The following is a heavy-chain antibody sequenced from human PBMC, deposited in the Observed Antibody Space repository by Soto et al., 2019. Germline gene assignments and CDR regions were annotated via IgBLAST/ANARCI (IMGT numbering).Heavy chain of an antibody. CDR2: IYPGDSDT. Sequence: GESLKISCQGSGYSFTSYWIGWVRQMPGKGLEWMGIIYPGDSDTRYSPSFQGQVTISADNSISTAYLQWSSLKASGTAMYYSATLTGSDYDFWSGYYTGYYYYYGMDVGGQGTTVTVSS. V-gene: IGHV5-51*01. CDR3: ATLTGSDYDFWSGYYTGYYYYYGMDV. D-gene: IGHD3-3*01. J-gene: IGHJ6*02. CDR1: GYSFTSYW.